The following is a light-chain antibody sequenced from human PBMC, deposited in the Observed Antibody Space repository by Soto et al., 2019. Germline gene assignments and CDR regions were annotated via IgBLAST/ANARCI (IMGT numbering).Light chain of an antibody. V-gene: IGLV2-14*01. CDR3: TSYTSSNTLV. J-gene: IGLJ2*01. CDR1: SSDVGGYNY. CDR2: EVS. Sequence: QSVLTQPASVSGSLGQSITISCSGTSSDVGGYNYVSWYQRHPGKAPKLMIYEVSNRPSGFSNRFSGSKSGNTASLTISGLQAEDEADYYCTSYTSSNTLVFGGGTKVTVL.